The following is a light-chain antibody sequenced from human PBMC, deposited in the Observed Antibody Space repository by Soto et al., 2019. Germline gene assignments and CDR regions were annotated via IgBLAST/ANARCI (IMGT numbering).Light chain of an antibody. V-gene: IGKV3-15*01. J-gene: IGKJ4*01. CDR3: QQYDKWPPT. Sequence: EFVLTQSPGTLSLSPVERATLSCRASQTVRNNYLAWYQQKPGQAPRLLIYGASTRATGVPVRFRGGGSGTEFTLTISGLQSEDFAVYCCQQYDKWPPTFGGGTTGDIK. CDR1: QTVRNN. CDR2: GAS.